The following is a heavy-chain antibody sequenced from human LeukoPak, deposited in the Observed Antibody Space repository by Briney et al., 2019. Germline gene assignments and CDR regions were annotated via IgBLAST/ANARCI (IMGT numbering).Heavy chain of an antibody. Sequence: GGSLRLSCAASGFTFSSYEMNWVRQAPGKGLEWVSFISSGGGTIYYADSVKGRFTISRDNAKNTLYLQMNSLRAEDTAVYYCATEANTAMTTWGQGTLVTVSS. V-gene: IGHV3-48*03. J-gene: IGHJ5*02. CDR2: ISSGGGTI. CDR3: ATEANTAMTT. D-gene: IGHD5-18*01. CDR1: GFTFSSYE.